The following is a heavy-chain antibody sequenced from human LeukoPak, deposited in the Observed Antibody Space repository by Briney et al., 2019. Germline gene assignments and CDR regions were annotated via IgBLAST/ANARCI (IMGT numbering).Heavy chain of an antibody. CDR1: GFTFYDYA. CDR2: ISGDGCST. D-gene: IGHD6-13*01. V-gene: IGHV3-43*02. Sequence: PGGSLRLSCAASGFTFYDYAMHWPRHAPGKGLEGVSLISGDGCSTYYADSVKGRFTISRDNSKNSLYLQMNSLRTEDTALYYCVKDIFAAAATDYWGQGTLVTVSS. J-gene: IGHJ4*02. CDR3: VKDIFAAAATDY.